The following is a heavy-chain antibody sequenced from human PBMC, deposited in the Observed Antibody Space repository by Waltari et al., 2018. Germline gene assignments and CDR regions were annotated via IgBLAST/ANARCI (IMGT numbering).Heavy chain of an antibody. D-gene: IGHD5-12*01. CDR2: ISYAGTT. CDR3: ATYIGASVGTAAFDV. V-gene: IGHV4-39*01. J-gene: IGHJ3*01. CDR1: GGSIDTPKHY. Sequence: QLQLQESGPGPVKPSETLSLTCSVSGGSIDTPKHYWSWIRQPPGQGLEWIGTISYAGTTYTNPSLRSRLTMSGDTSKNQLSLTLGSTTAADTAVYYCATYIGASVGTAAFDVWGQGTMVTVSS.